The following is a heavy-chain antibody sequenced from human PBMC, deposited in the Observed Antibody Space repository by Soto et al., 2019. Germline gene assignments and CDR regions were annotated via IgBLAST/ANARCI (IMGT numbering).Heavy chain of an antibody. CDR3: ARGVFGSGNYYTGPSAVHI. CDR1: GGTLSDHG. J-gene: IGHJ3*02. CDR2: TIPVFNTA. D-gene: IGHD3-10*01. Sequence: QVQLEQSGAEVKKPGASVTVSCKASGGTLSDHGVAWLRQAPGQGLEWMGGTIPVFNTAKYAQKFHGRVTVTADKLTHLAYMEVSSLRSKHTAFYFCARGVFGSGNYYTGPSAVHIWGQATVVISSS. V-gene: IGHV1-69*06.